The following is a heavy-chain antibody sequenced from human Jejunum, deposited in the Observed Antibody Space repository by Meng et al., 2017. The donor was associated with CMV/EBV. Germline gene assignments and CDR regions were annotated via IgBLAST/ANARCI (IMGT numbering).Heavy chain of an antibody. D-gene: IGHD3-3*01. CDR3: ARGGGVAPYYFDY. J-gene: IGHJ4*02. CDR1: VFSLSSYT. Sequence: PVFSLSSYTMNWVRQAPGKGLEWVSSINPSSTYIYYADSLKGRFTVSRDNAKNSLYLQINGLRAEDTAVYFCARGGGVAPYYFDYWGQGTLVTVSS. V-gene: IGHV3-21*01. CDR2: INPSSTYI.